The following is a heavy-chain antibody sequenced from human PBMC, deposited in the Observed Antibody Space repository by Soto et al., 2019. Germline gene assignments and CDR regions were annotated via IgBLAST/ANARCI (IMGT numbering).Heavy chain of an antibody. Sequence: EVQLVESGGGLVKPGGSLRLSCAASGFTFSSYSMNWVRQAPGKGLEWVSAITSSSSYIYYADSVKGRFTISRDNAKNSLYLQMNSQRAEDTAVYYCARDRMVRGVITMRDRYYFYYWGRGTLVTAAS. D-gene: IGHD3-10*01. CDR1: GFTFSSYS. V-gene: IGHV3-21*01. CDR3: ARDRMVRGVITMRDRYYFYY. CDR2: ITSSSSYI. J-gene: IGHJ4*02.